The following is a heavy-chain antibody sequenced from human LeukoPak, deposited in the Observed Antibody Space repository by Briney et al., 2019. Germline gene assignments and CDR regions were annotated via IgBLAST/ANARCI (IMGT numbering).Heavy chain of an antibody. D-gene: IGHD6-6*01. Sequence: GWSLRLSCTASGFTFSNTWMSWVRQAPGKGLEWVGRIKSKTDGGTREYAAPVKGRFTISREDSKNMLYLQMNSLKSEDTVLYYCTTDELDNWGQGSTVAVSS. CDR2: IKSKTDGGTR. CDR1: GFTFSNTW. CDR3: TTDELDN. V-gene: IGHV3-15*01. J-gene: IGHJ6*01.